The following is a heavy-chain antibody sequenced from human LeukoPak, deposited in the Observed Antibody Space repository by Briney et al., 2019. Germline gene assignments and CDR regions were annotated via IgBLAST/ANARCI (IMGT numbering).Heavy chain of an antibody. D-gene: IGHD2-15*01. Sequence: QPGGSLRLPCAASGFTFSSYWMSWVRQAPGKGLEWVAHIKEDGGEKHYVDPVKGRFTISGDNAKNSLYLQMNSLRAEDTAMYYCVRDRGYCSGGTCYALWDYWGQGTLVTVSS. CDR3: VRDRGYCSGGTCYALWDY. CDR2: IKEDGGEK. J-gene: IGHJ4*02. CDR1: GFTFSSYW. V-gene: IGHV3-7*01.